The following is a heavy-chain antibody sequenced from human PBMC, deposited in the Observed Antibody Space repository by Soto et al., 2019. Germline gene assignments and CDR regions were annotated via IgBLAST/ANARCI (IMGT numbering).Heavy chain of an antibody. Sequence: PGGSLRLSCAASGFTFSSYAMHWVRQAPGKGLEWVAVISYDGSNKYYADSVKGRFTISRDNSKNTLYLQMNSLRAEDTAVYYCARLWMVRGVIGEFEGAFDIWGQGTMVTVSS. J-gene: IGHJ3*02. D-gene: IGHD3-10*01. CDR3: ARLWMVRGVIGEFEGAFDI. CDR2: ISYDGSNK. CDR1: GFTFSSYA. V-gene: IGHV3-30-3*01.